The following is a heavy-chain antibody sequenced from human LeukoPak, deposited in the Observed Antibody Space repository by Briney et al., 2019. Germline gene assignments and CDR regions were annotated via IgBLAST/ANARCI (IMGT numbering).Heavy chain of an antibody. D-gene: IGHD2-2*01. V-gene: IGHV1-8*01. CDR1: GYTFTSYD. Sequence: ASVKVSCKASGYTFTSYDINWVRQATGQGLEWMGWMNPNSGNTGYAQKFQGRVTMTRNTSISTAYMELSSLRSEDTAVYYCARLSKSYAPPGYYYGMDVWGQGTTVTVSS. CDR3: ARLSKSYAPPGYYYGMDV. J-gene: IGHJ6*02. CDR2: MNPNSGNT.